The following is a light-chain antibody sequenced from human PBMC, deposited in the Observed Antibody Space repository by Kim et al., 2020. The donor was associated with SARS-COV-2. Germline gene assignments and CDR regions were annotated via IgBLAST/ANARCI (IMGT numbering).Light chain of an antibody. CDR2: GAS. CDR3: QQYGSSPRT. V-gene: IGKV3-20*01. Sequence: SPGERATLACRASQSVSSNYLAWYQQKPGQAPRLLIYGASSRATDIPERFSGSGSGTDFTLTISRLEPEDFAVYYCQQYGSSPRTFGQGTKVDIK. J-gene: IGKJ1*01. CDR1: QSVSSNY.